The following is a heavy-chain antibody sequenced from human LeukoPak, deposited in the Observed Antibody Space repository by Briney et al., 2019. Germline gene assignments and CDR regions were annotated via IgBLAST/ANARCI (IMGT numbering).Heavy chain of an antibody. Sequence: GRSLRLSCAVSGFTFSGHWMYWLRQAPGQGLAWVSRINGDGSATNYAGSMKGRFTISRDNARNIVYLQMNSLREDDTAVYYCARDLNWGQVDYWGQGTLVTVS. J-gene: IGHJ4*02. CDR1: GFTFSGHW. CDR3: ARDLNWGQVDY. CDR2: INGDGSAT. D-gene: IGHD7-27*01. V-gene: IGHV3-74*01.